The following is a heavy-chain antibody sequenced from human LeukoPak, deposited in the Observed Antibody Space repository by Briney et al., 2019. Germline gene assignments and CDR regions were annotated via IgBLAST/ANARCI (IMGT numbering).Heavy chain of an antibody. D-gene: IGHD3-10*01. CDR2: IIGSAVNT. CDR3: AKYTSGTSYRGLDR. V-gene: IGHV3-23*01. J-gene: IGHJ4*02. Sequence: GGSLRLSCGASGLTVSSYAMSWVRQAPGKGLEWVSTIIGSAVNTYYADSVKGRFTISRDDSKNTVYLQMNSLRAEDTAVYSCAKYTSGTSYRGLDRWGQGTLVTVSS. CDR1: GLTVSSYA.